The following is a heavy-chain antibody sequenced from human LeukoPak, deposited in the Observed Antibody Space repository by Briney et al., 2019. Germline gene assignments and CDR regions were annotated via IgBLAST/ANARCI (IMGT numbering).Heavy chain of an antibody. J-gene: IGHJ4*02. CDR3: ARSIGATEIDY. Sequence: SETLSLTRTVSGGSISSGGYYWSWIRQHPGKGLEWIGYIYYSGSTYYNPSLKSRVTISVDTSKNQFSLKLSSVTAADTAVYYCARSIGATEIDYWGQGTLVTVSS. CDR2: IYYSGST. D-gene: IGHD6-6*01. CDR1: GGSISSGGYY. V-gene: IGHV4-31*03.